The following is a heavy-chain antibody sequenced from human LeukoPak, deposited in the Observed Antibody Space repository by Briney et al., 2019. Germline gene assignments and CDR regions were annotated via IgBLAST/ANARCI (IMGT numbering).Heavy chain of an antibody. V-gene: IGHV3-48*01. D-gene: IGHD6-19*01. CDR1: GFTFSSYS. CDR3: ASVSSGRVTVGY. CDR2: ISSSSSTI. Sequence: PGGSLRLPCAASGFTFSSYSMNWVRQAPGKGLEWVSYISSSSSTIYYADSVKGRFTISRDNAKNSLYLQMNSLRAEDTAVYYCASVSSGRVTVGYWGQGTLVTVSS. J-gene: IGHJ4*02.